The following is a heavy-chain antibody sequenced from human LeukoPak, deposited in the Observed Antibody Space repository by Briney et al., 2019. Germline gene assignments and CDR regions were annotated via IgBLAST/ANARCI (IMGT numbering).Heavy chain of an antibody. CDR3: ASYTPALYYYDSSGDAFDI. Sequence: QTGGSLRLSCAASGFTFSSYWMSWVRQAPGKGLEWVANIKQDGSEKYYVDSVKGRFTISRDNAKNSLYLQMNSLRAEDTAVYYCASYTPALYYYDSSGDAFDIWGQGAMVTVSS. V-gene: IGHV3-7*01. CDR2: IKQDGSEK. CDR1: GFTFSSYW. J-gene: IGHJ3*02. D-gene: IGHD3-22*01.